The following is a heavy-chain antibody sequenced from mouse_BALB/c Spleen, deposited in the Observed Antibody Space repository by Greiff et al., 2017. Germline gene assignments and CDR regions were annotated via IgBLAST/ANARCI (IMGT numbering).Heavy chain of an antibody. J-gene: IGHJ3*01. V-gene: IGHV5-6-5*01. CDR1: GFTFSSYA. CDR3: AIIYYDYGFAY. D-gene: IGHD2-4*01. Sequence: EVKLMESGGGLVKPGGSLKLSCAASGFTFSSYAMSWVRQTPEKRLEWVASISSGGSTYYPDSVKGRFTISRDNARNILYLQMSSLRSEDTAMYYCAIIYYDYGFAYWGQGTLVTVSA. CDR2: ISSGGST.